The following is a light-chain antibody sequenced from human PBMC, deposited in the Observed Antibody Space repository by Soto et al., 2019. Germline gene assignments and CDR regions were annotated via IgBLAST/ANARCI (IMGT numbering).Light chain of an antibody. CDR1: QDIRTS. V-gene: IGKV1-33*01. CDR3: EQYDNSPPFA. J-gene: IGKJ3*01. CDR2: GAS. Sequence: DIQMTQSPSSLSSSVGARVSITCQASQDIRTSLGWFQQKPGRAPKLLIYGASNLETGVPSRFRGSGSGTDFTFAISSLQPEDIATYYCEQYDNSPPFAFGPGTKVDI.